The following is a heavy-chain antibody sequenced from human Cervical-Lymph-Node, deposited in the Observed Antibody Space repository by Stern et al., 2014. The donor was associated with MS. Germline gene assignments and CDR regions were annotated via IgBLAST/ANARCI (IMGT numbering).Heavy chain of an antibody. CDR1: AFTFSSYS. CDR2: ISSDSSNI. D-gene: IGHD3-10*01. Sequence: EVQLVESGGGLVKPGGSLRLSCAASAFTFSSYSMNWVRQAPGKGLEWVASISSDSSNIYHAASLKGRFTIARDNAKNSLYLQMNSLRAEDTAVYYCARRGFGEPFDYWGQGTLITVSS. J-gene: IGHJ4*02. V-gene: IGHV3-21*01. CDR3: ARRGFGEPFDY.